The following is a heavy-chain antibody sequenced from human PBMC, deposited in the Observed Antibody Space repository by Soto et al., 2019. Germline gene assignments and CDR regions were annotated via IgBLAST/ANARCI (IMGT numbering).Heavy chain of an antibody. CDR1: GYSISSGYY. D-gene: IGHD3-3*01. Sequence: SETLSLTCTVSGYSISSGYYWGWIRQPPGKGLEWIGSIYHSGSTYYNPSLKSRVTISVDTSKNQFSLKLSSVTAADTAVYYCARDGVLRFLEWSEKVFDYWGQGTLVTVS. CDR2: IYHSGST. V-gene: IGHV4-38-2*02. CDR3: ARDGVLRFLEWSEKVFDY. J-gene: IGHJ4*02.